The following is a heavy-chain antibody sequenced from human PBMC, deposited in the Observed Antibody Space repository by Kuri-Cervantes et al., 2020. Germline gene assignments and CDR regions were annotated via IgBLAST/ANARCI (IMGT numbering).Heavy chain of an antibody. J-gene: IGHJ4*02. CDR1: GYTFTSYF. CDR2: INPSGGGT. CDR3: ASRYCTGGSCYFDY. D-gene: IGHD2-15*01. Sequence: ASVKVSCKASGYTFTSYFMHWVRQAPGQGLEWMGTINPSGGGTTYAQKFQGRVTMTRDTSTSTVYMELSSLRSEDTAVYYCASRYCTGGSCYFDYWGQGTLVTVSS. V-gene: IGHV1-46*01.